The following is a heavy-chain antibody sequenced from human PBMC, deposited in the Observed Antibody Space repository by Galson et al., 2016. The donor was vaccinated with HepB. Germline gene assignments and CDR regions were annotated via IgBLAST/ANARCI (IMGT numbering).Heavy chain of an antibody. CDR3: ARQSNIMGDIDY. V-gene: IGHV5-51*01. D-gene: IGHD3-16*01. CDR1: GYSFTSYW. CDR2: IYAGNTDT. Sequence: QSGAEVKKSGESLKISCKGSGYSFTSYWIAWVRQMPGKGLEWMGIIYAGNTDTEYSPSFQGQVTIAVDTYIDTAYLHWSSLKASDTAMYYGARQSNIMGDIDYWGQGTLVTVSS. J-gene: IGHJ4*02.